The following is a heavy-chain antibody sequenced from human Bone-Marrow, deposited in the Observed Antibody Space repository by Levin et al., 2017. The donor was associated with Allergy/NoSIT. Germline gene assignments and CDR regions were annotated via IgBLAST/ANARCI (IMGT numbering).Heavy chain of an antibody. V-gene: IGHV3-11*01. J-gene: IGHJ5*02. CDR1: GFNFNDYY. D-gene: IGHD7-27*01. Sequence: GESLKISCTTSGFNFNDYYMTWIRQAPGKGLEWVAYISISGDTIYNADSVEGRFTVSRDNAKNSVYLQMNSLRAEDTAVYFCARDDTWGSIDHWGQGTLVTVSS. CDR3: ARDDTWGSIDH. CDR2: ISISGDTI.